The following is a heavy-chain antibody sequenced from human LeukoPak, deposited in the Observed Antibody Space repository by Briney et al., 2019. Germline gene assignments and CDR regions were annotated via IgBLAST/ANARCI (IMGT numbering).Heavy chain of an antibody. CDR2: IYATGRT. D-gene: IGHD3-16*01. J-gene: IGHJ3*02. V-gene: IGHV4-61*02. Sequence: PSQTLSLTCTVSGAFINNELYCWNWIRQPAGKGLEWIGRIYATGRTDYNPSLKSRVTTSLDKSRNRFSLNLSSVTAADTAVYYCARKFGRGTFDIWGQGTMVTVSS. CDR3: ARKFGRGTFDI. CDR1: GAFINNELYC.